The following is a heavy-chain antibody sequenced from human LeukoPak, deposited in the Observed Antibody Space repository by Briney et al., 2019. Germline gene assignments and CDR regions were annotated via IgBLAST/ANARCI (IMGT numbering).Heavy chain of an antibody. CDR3: AREGIAVAEYYFDY. D-gene: IGHD6-19*01. Sequence: GGSLRLSCAASGFTFSSYWMSWVRQAPGKGLAWVANIKQDGSEKYYVDSVKGRFTISRGNAKNSLYLQMNSLRAEDTAVYYCAREGIAVAEYYFDYWGQGTLVTVSS. CDR2: IKQDGSEK. CDR1: GFTFSSYW. J-gene: IGHJ4*02. V-gene: IGHV3-7*01.